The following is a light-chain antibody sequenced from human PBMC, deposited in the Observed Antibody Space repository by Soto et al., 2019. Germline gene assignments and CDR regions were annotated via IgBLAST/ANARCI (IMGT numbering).Light chain of an antibody. CDR3: SSYISSSTHV. J-gene: IGLJ2*01. Sequence: QSVLTQPASVSGSPGQSITISCTGTSSDVGGYNYVSWYQQHPGKAPKLMIYEVSNRPSGVSNRFSGSKSGNTASLTISGLQAEDEADYYCSSYISSSTHVFGGGTQLTVL. CDR2: EVS. V-gene: IGLV2-14*01. CDR1: SSDVGGYNY.